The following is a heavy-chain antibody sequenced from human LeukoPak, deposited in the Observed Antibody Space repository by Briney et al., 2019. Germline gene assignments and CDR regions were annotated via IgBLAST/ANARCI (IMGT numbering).Heavy chain of an antibody. J-gene: IGHJ3*02. CDR3: ARGRAGGPDVFDM. CDR1: GFTFTSYW. V-gene: IGHV3-74*01. Sequence: PGGSLRLSCAVSGFTFTSYWMHWVRQVPGKRLVSVARLRNDDGSTNYADSVKGRFTISRDSAKNTLYLQMIALRDEDTAMYYCARGRAGGPDVFDMWGQGTMVTVSS. CDR2: LRNDDGST. D-gene: IGHD6-13*01.